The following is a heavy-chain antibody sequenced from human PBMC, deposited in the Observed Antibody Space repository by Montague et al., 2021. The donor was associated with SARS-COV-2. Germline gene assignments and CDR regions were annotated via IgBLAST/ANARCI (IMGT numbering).Heavy chain of an antibody. D-gene: IGHD3-22*01. CDR3: VKGSGYP. V-gene: IGHV4-61*01. J-gene: IGHJ5*02. CDR2: IYDSGST. Sequence: SETLFLTCTVTGDSVISDKYYWSWIRQPPGKGLEWIGFIYDSGSTSYNPSLHSRVTITIDTSKNQFSLNLMSVTPADTAVYYCVKGSGYPWGQGTLATASS. CDR1: GDSVISDKYY.